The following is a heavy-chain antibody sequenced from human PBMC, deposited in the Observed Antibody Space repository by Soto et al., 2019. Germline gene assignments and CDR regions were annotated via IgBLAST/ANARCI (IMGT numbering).Heavy chain of an antibody. CDR2: IYYTGST. Sequence: QVQLQESGPGLVKPSETLSLTCTVSGGSISRDYWSWIRQPPGKGLEWIGYIYYTGSTYYNPSLKSRVTVSIDTSKTQFSLNLSSVTAADTAVYYCARERKFEDHWAGSYYYYAMDVWGQGTTVTVSS. J-gene: IGHJ6*02. D-gene: IGHD6-19*01. CDR1: GGSISRDY. CDR3: ARERKFEDHWAGSYYYYAMDV. V-gene: IGHV4-59*01.